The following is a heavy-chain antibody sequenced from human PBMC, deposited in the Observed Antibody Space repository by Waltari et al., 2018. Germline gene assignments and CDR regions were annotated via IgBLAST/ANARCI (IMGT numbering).Heavy chain of an antibody. D-gene: IGHD3-16*01. CDR3: ATYVGASVGMAAFDV. Sequence: QLHLQESGPGLVKPSETLSLTCSVSGGSISSTSRYWGWIRQPPGKGLEWTGTISYSGAIYNNPSLKSRLTISVDTSKNQFSLKLSSVTAADTALYYCATYVGASVGMAAFDVWGQGTMVTVSS. J-gene: IGHJ3*01. V-gene: IGHV4-39*01. CDR2: ISYSGAI. CDR1: GGSISSTSRY.